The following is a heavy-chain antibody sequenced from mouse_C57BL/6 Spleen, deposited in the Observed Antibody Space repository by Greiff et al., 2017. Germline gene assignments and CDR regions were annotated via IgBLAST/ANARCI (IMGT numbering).Heavy chain of an antibody. V-gene: IGHV1-82*01. CDR3: ARDSLSALDY. CDR2: IYPGDGDT. J-gene: IGHJ2*01. D-gene: IGHD1-1*02. Sequence: QVQLQPSGPELVKPGASVKISCKASGYAFSSSWMNWVKQRPGKGLEWIGRIYPGDGDTNYNGKFKGKATLTADKSSSTAYMPLSSLTSEDSAVYFCARDSLSALDYWGQGTTLTVSS. CDR1: GYAFSSSW.